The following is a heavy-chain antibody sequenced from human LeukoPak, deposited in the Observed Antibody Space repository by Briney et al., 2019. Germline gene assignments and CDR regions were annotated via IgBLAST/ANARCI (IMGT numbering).Heavy chain of an antibody. J-gene: IGHJ3*02. Sequence: GGSLRLSCATSGFTFSSYSMNWVPQAPGKGVEWVSSISSSSSYIYYEDSVKGRFTISRDNAKNSLYLQMNSLRAEDTAVYYCARVGTGNDAFDIWGQGTMVTVSS. D-gene: IGHD3/OR15-3a*01. CDR3: ARVGTGNDAFDI. V-gene: IGHV3-21*01. CDR1: GFTFSSYS. CDR2: ISSSSSYI.